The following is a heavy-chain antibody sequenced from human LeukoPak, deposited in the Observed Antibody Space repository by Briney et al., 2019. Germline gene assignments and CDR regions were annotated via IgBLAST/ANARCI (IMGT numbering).Heavy chain of an antibody. CDR2: INHSGST. D-gene: IGHD2-15*01. Sequence: SETLSLTCAVYGGSFSGYYWSWIRQPPGKGLEWIGEINHSGSTNYNPSLKSRVTMSVDTSKNQFSLKLSSVTAADTAVYYCARVQGYCSGGSCYAHDAFDIWGQGTMVTVSS. J-gene: IGHJ3*02. CDR1: GGSFSGYY. V-gene: IGHV4-34*01. CDR3: ARVQGYCSGGSCYAHDAFDI.